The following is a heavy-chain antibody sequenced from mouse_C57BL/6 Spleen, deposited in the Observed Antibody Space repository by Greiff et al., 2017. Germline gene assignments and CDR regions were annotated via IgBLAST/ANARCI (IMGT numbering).Heavy chain of an antibody. CDR3: ARRGIYYDYDGYYFDY. CDR1: GYTFTSYW. Sequence: QVQLQQPGAELVKPGASVTMSCKASGYTFTSYWITWVKQRPGQGLEWIGDIYPGSGSTNYNEKFKSKATLTVDTSSSTAYMQLSGLTSEDSAVYYCARRGIYYDYDGYYFDYWGQGTTLTVSS. V-gene: IGHV1-55*01. D-gene: IGHD2-4*01. J-gene: IGHJ2*01. CDR2: IYPGSGST.